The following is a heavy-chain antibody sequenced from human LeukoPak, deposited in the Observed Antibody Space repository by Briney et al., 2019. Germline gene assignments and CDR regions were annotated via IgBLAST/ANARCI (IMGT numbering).Heavy chain of an antibody. Sequence: SVKVSCKASGGTFSSYAISWVRQAPGQGLEWMGGIIPIFGTANYAQKFQGRVTITADESTSTAYMELSSLRSEDTAVYYCARYLGTGTTMYYYYYMDVWGKGTTVTVSS. J-gene: IGHJ6*03. V-gene: IGHV1-69*13. CDR2: IIPIFGTA. CDR1: GGTFSSYA. CDR3: ARYLGTGTTMYYYYYMDV. D-gene: IGHD1-7*01.